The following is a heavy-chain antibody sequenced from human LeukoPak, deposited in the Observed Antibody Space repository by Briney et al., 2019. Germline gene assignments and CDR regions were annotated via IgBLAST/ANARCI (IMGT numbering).Heavy chain of an antibody. Sequence: ASVKVSCKASGYTFTDYYIHWVRQAPGQGLEWMGWMNPDSGGTNYAQKFKGRVTVTRDTSINTAYMDLRRLTSDDTAIYYCTTRGGDTLMRTEAFDYWGLGTLVTVSS. J-gene: IGHJ4*02. CDR1: GYTFTDYY. CDR3: TTRGGDTLMRTEAFDY. V-gene: IGHV1-2*02. CDR2: MNPDSGGT. D-gene: IGHD3-16*01.